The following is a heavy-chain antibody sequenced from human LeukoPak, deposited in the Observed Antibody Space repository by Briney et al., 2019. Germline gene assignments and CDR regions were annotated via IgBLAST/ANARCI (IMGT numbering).Heavy chain of an antibody. V-gene: IGHV1-2*06. Sequence: ASVKVSCKASGYTFINYYIHWVRQTPGHGLEWMGRISPASGVTNYAQKFQGRVTMTRDTSISTAYMELSSLGTDDTAVYYCAGDNPRANNGYYPPSYWGQGTLVTVSP. CDR1: GYTFINYY. CDR2: ISPASGVT. D-gene: IGHD3-22*01. CDR3: AGDNPRANNGYYPPSY. J-gene: IGHJ4*02.